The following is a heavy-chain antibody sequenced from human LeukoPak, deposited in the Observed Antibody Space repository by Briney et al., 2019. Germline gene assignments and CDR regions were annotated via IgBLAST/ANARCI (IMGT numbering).Heavy chain of an antibody. CDR1: GFTFSSYA. CDR2: ISYDGSNK. Sequence: GGSLRLSFSAHGFTFSSYAMHWVRQAPAKGLERVAVISYDGSNKYYADSVKGRFTISRDNSKNTLYLQMNSLRAEDTAVYYCARVKGLRFLEWLFHNFDYWGQGTLVTVSS. V-gene: IGHV3-30-3*01. J-gene: IGHJ4*02. D-gene: IGHD3-3*01. CDR3: ARVKGLRFLEWLFHNFDY.